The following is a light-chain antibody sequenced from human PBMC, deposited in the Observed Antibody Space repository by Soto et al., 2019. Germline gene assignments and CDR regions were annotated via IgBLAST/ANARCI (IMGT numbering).Light chain of an antibody. J-gene: IGKJ2*01. V-gene: IGKV3-20*01. Sequence: EIVLTQSPGTLSLSPGERATLSCRASQSVRSNYLAWYQQKPGQAPRLLIYGASSRATGIPDRFSGTGSGTDVTLTISRLEPEDCAVYYCQQYGGSPYTFGQGTKLEI. CDR1: QSVRSNY. CDR3: QQYGGSPYT. CDR2: GAS.